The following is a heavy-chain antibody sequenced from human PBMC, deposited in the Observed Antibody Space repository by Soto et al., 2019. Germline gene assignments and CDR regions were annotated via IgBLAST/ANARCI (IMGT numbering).Heavy chain of an antibody. Sequence: LSLTCAVYGGSFSGYYWSWIRQPPGKGLEWIGEINHSGSTNYNPSLKSRVTMSVDTSKNQFSLRLSSVTAADTAVYYCASQRTGTTTFDYWGQGTLVTVSS. CDR1: GGSFSGYY. J-gene: IGHJ4*02. CDR3: ASQRTGTTTFDY. V-gene: IGHV4-34*01. CDR2: INHSGST. D-gene: IGHD1-7*01.